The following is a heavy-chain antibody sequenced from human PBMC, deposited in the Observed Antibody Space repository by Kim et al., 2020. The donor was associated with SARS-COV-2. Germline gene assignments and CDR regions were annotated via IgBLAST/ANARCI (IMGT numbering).Heavy chain of an antibody. CDR1: GFTFSSHW. CDR3: ARRQFTSGWYYFDY. D-gene: IGHD6-19*01. CDR2: INSDGTTT. J-gene: IGHJ4*02. V-gene: IGHV3-74*01. Sequence: GGSLRLSCAASGFTFSSHWMHWVRQAPGKGLVWVSRINSDGTTTSYRDSVKGRFTISRDNAKNTLYLQMNSLRAEDTAVYYCARRQFTSGWYYFDYWGQG.